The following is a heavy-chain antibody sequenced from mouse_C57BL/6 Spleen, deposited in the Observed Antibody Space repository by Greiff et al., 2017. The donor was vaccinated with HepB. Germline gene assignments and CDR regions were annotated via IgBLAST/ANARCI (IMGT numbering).Heavy chain of an antibody. CDR1: GYTFTSYW. CDR2: IDPSDSYT. V-gene: IGHV1-69*01. CDR3: ARSWDVFDY. J-gene: IGHJ2*01. Sequence: VQLVESGAELARPGASVKLSCKASGYTFTSYWMHWVKQRPGQGLEWIGEIDPSDSYTNYNQKFKGKSTLTVDKSSSTAYMQLSSLTSEDSAVYYCARSWDVFDYWGQGTTLTVSS. D-gene: IGHD4-1*01.